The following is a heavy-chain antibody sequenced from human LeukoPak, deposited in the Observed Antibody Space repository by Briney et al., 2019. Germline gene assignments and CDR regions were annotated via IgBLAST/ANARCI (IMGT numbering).Heavy chain of an antibody. J-gene: IGHJ4*02. CDR3: ARREVGRWRIDY. Sequence: SVKVSCKASGYTFTGYYMHWVRQAPGQGLEWMGRINPNSGGTNYAQKFQGRVTMTRDTSISTAYMELSRLRSDDTAVYYCARREVGRWRIDYWGQGTLVTVSS. D-gene: IGHD1-1*01. V-gene: IGHV1-2*06. CDR1: GYTFTGYY. CDR2: INPNSGGT.